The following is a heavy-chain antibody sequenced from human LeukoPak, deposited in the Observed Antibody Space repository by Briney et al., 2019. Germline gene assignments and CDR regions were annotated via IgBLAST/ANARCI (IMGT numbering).Heavy chain of an antibody. V-gene: IGHV3-21*01. CDR2: ISISSSYI. D-gene: IGHD3-3*01. CDR1: GFTFSSYS. Sequence: GGSLRLSCAASGFTFSSYSMNWVRQAPGKGLEWVSSISISSSYIYYADALKGRFTISRDNAKNSLYLQMNSLRAEDTAVYYCERNRDDFWSAYLFDYWGQGALVTVSS. CDR3: ERNRDDFWSAYLFDY. J-gene: IGHJ4*02.